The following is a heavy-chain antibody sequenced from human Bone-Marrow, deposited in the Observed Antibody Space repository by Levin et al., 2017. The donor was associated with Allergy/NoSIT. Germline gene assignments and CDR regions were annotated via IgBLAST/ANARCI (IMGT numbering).Heavy chain of an antibody. V-gene: IGHV1-2*02. CDR3: ARGGTSSNDY. D-gene: IGHD6-13*01. J-gene: IGHJ4*02. Sequence: GESLKISCTVSGYTFSDHYMHWVRQAPGQGLEWMGWINPKRGDANTAQKFEGRVVLTRDTSISTAYMEVRRLRSADTALYCCARGGTSSNDYWGQGTLVTVSS. CDR1: GYTFSDHY. CDR2: INPKRGDA.